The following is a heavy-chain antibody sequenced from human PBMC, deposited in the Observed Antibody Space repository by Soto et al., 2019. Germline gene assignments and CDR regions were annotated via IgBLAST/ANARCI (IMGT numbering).Heavy chain of an antibody. CDR2: IYYSGST. CDR3: ARRNAYYYYYGMDV. Sequence: SETLSLTCTVSGGSISSSSYYWGWIRQPPGKGLEWIGSIYYSGSTYYNPSLKSRVTISVDTSKNQFSLKLSSVTAADTAVYYCARRNAYYYYYGMDVWGQGTTVTVSS. J-gene: IGHJ6*02. D-gene: IGHD2-8*01. CDR1: GGSISSSSYY. V-gene: IGHV4-39*01.